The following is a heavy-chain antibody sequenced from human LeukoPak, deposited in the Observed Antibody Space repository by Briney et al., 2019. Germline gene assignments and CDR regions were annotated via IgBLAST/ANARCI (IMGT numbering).Heavy chain of an antibody. CDR1: GGSINTNTFF. Sequence: SETLSLTCGVSGGSINTNTFFWGWIRQPPGKGLEWIGNVFYSGDTMYNPSLKSRVTMSIDTSKSQSSLSLSSVTAADTAMYWCVRQSRIFGVTRPGYMDVWGKGIMVSVSS. CDR3: VRQSRIFGVTRPGYMDV. J-gene: IGHJ6*03. D-gene: IGHD3-3*01. V-gene: IGHV4-39*01. CDR2: VFYSGDT.